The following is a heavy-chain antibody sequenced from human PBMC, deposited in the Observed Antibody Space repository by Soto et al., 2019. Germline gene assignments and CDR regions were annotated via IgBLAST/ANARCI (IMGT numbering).Heavy chain of an antibody. J-gene: IGHJ4*02. CDR2: IYYSGST. Sequence: SETLSLTCTVSGGSISSVDYYWSWIRQPPGKGLEWIGYIYYSGSTYYNPSLKSRVTISVDTSKNQFSLKLSSVTAADTAVYYCASAVMGGLLLDYWGQGPLVIVSS. D-gene: IGHD2-8*02. V-gene: IGHV4-30-4*01. CDR1: GGSISSVDYY. CDR3: ASAVMGGLLLDY.